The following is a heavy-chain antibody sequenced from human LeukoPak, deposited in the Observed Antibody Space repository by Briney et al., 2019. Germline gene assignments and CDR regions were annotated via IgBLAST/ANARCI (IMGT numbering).Heavy chain of an antibody. D-gene: IGHD3-10*01. Sequence: GASVKVSCKASGYTFTSYGINWVRQATGQGLEWMGWMNPNSGNTGYAQKFQGRVTMTRNTSISTAYMELSSLRSEDTAVYYCARGHRITMVRGVIGWFDPWGQGTLVTVSS. CDR1: GYTFTSYG. V-gene: IGHV1-8*02. CDR3: ARGHRITMVRGVIGWFDP. J-gene: IGHJ5*02. CDR2: MNPNSGNT.